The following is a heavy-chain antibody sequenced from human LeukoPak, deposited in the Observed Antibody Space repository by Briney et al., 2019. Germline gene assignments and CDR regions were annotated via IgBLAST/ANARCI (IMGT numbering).Heavy chain of an antibody. CDR1: GGSISSYY. CDR2: IYYSGNT. CDR3: AGGRSRGYYYMDV. D-gene: IGHD3-10*01. V-gene: IGHV4-59*08. J-gene: IGHJ6*03. Sequence: SETLSLTCTVSGGSISSYYWSWIRQPPGKGLEWIGYIYYSGNTNYNPSLKSQVTISVDTSKNQFSLKLSSVTAADTAVYYCAGGRSRGYYYMDVWGKGTTVTVSS.